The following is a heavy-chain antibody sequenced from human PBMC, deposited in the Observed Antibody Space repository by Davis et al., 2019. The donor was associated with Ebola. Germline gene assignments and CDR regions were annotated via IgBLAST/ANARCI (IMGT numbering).Heavy chain of an antibody. J-gene: IGHJ4*02. Sequence: PSETLSLTCTVSGGSISSSSYYWGWIRQPPGKGLEWIGSIYYSGSTYYNPSLKSRVTISVDTSKNQFSLKLSSVTAADTAVYYCARAEYYDFWSGLHLFDYWGQGTLVTVSS. V-gene: IGHV4-39*07. CDR3: ARAEYYDFWSGLHLFDY. CDR1: GGSISSSSYY. CDR2: IYYSGST. D-gene: IGHD3-3*01.